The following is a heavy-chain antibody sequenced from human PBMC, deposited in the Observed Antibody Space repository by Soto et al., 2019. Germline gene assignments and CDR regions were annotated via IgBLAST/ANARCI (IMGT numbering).Heavy chain of an antibody. Sequence: QVQVVESGGGVVQPGRTLRLSCAASGFTFSSFGMHWVRQAPGKGLEWVSLIWYDGSKKSYGDSVKGRFTISRDNSRNTVYWQMNSLRADVTTVYYCARDAAYYSLWSGYYPSRNGMDVWGQGTTVTVSS. CDR2: IWYDGSKK. CDR3: ARDAAYYSLWSGYYPSRNGMDV. V-gene: IGHV3-33*01. D-gene: IGHD3-3*01. CDR1: GFTFSSFG. J-gene: IGHJ6*02.